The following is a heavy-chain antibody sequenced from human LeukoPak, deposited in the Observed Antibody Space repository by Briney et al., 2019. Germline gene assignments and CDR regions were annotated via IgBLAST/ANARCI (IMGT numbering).Heavy chain of an antibody. J-gene: IGHJ4*02. CDR3: ARDLEHCRNIICSNSAY. Sequence: ASVKVSCKASGYTFTSYGISWVRQAPGQGLEWMVWISAYNGNTNYAQKLQGRVTMTTDTSTNTVYMDLRNLRSDDTAVYYCARDLEHCRNIICSNSAYWGQGTLATVSS. V-gene: IGHV1-18*01. D-gene: IGHD2-2*01. CDR2: ISAYNGNT. CDR1: GYTFTSYG.